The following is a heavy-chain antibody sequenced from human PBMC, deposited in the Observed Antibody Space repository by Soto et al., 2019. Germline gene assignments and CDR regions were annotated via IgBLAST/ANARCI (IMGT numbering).Heavy chain of an antibody. CDR1: GFTLGTYG. V-gene: IGHV3-30*18. Sequence: QVQLAESGGGVVQPGRSLTITCAASGFTLGTYGMHWVRQAPGKGLEWVAVISNDGRDKYYSDSVMGRFTISRDNSKNTLFLQMNSLRAEDTAVYFCAKEFFDSSGFYPSLDALDIWGQGTVVTVSS. D-gene: IGHD3-22*01. J-gene: IGHJ3*02. CDR2: ISNDGRDK. CDR3: AKEFFDSSGFYPSLDALDI.